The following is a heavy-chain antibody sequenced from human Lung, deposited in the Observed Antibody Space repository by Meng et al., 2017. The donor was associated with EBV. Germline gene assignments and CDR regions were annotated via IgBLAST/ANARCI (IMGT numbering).Heavy chain of an antibody. J-gene: IGHJ5*02. CDR1: GFSLATSGVG. Sequence: HIPLQQSCPPPVRPTQSLPLACTFSGFSLATSGVGVGWSRQPPGKAPEWLALIDCDDHNRYSTSLKSSLTITKDTFKNQVVLTTINLDPVDTATSYCEHSKRAVAAKAGWFDPWGQGTLVTVSS. CDR2: IDCDDHN. V-gene: IGHV2-5*02. D-gene: IGHD6-19*01. CDR3: EHSKRAVAAKAGWFDP.